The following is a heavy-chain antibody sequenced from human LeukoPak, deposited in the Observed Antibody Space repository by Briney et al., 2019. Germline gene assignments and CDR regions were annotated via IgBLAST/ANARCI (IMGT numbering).Heavy chain of an antibody. Sequence: GGSLRLSCAASGFTFSSYAMHWVRQAPGKGLEWVAVISYDGSNKYYADSVEGRFTISRDNSKNTLYLQMNSLRAEDTAVYYCAKLYLGRGYSYGYFDYWGQGTLVTVSS. CDR1: GFTFSSYA. J-gene: IGHJ4*02. V-gene: IGHV3-30-3*02. D-gene: IGHD5-18*01. CDR3: AKLYLGRGYSYGYFDY. CDR2: ISYDGSNK.